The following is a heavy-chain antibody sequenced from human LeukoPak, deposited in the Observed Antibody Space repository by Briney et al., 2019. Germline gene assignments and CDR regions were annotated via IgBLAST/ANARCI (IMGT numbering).Heavy chain of an antibody. CDR3: ARARYSSSWYFDY. CDR2: IYHSGST. CDR1: GGSINGYY. J-gene: IGHJ4*02. V-gene: IGHV4-59*12. Sequence: SETLSLTCTVSGGSINGYYWSWIRQPPGKGLEWIGYIYHSGSTYYNPSLKSRVTISVDRSKNQFSLKLSSVTAADTAVYYCARARYSSSWYFDYWGQGTLVTVSS. D-gene: IGHD6-13*01.